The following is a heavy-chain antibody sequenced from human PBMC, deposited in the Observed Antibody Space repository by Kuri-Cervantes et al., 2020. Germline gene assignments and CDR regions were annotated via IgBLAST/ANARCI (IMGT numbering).Heavy chain of an antibody. V-gene: IGHV1-2*02. CDR2: INPNSGGT. CDR3: ARGTRILWGILVVPAAIGY. Sequence: ASVKVSCKASGYTFTGYYMHWVRQAPGQGLEWMGWINPNSGGTNYAQKFQGRVTMTRDTSISTAYTELSRLRSDDTAVYYCARGTRILWGILVVPAAIGYWGQGTLVTVSS. CDR1: GYTFTGYY. J-gene: IGHJ4*02. D-gene: IGHD2-2*01.